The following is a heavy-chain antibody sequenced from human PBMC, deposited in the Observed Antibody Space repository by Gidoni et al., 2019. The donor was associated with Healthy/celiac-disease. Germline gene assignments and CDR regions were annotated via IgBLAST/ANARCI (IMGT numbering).Heavy chain of an antibody. Sequence: QVQLQESGPGLVKPSGTLSLTCAVSGASIGSSNWWSWVRQPPGKGLEWIGEIYHSGSTNYNPSLKSRVTISVDKSKNQFSLKLSSVTAADTAVYYCASGGGPWLPDSDAFDIWGQGTMVTVSS. CDR3: ASGGGPWLPDSDAFDI. V-gene: IGHV4-4*02. CDR2: IYHSGST. J-gene: IGHJ3*02. D-gene: IGHD3-22*01. CDR1: GASIGSSNW.